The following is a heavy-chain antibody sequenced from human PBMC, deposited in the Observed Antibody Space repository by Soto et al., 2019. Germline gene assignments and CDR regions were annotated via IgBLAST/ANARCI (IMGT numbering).Heavy chain of an antibody. CDR3: ARAPLGIIVAPDF. V-gene: IGHV1-3*01. Sequence: GASVKVSCKASGYTFTSYAMHWVRQAPGERLEWMGWINAGNGNTKYSQKFRGSVTVSTDTYITTTYMELSSLTSDDTAVYYCARAPLGIIVAPDFWGQGTLVTVSS. CDR2: INAGNGNT. CDR1: GYTFTSYA. D-gene: IGHD3-22*01. J-gene: IGHJ4*02.